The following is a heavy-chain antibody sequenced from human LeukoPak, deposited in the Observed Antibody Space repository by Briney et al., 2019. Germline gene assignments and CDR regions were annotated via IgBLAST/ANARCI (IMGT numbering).Heavy chain of an antibody. D-gene: IGHD6-13*01. CDR3: TRAVSGAAADYFDY. CDR2: IRSKAYGGTT. J-gene: IGHJ4*02. CDR1: GFTFGDYA. V-gene: IGHV3-49*04. Sequence: PGGSLRLSCTASGFTFGDYAMSWVRQAPGKGLEWVGFIRSKAYGGTTEYAASVKGRFTISRDDSKSIAYLQMNSLKTEDTAVYYCTRAVSGAAADYFDYWGQGTLVTVSS.